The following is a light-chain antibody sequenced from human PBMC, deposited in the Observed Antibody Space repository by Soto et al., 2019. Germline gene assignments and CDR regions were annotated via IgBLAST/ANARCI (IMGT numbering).Light chain of an antibody. CDR2: AAS. CDR3: QQYNSYPWT. J-gene: IGKJ1*01. Sequence: AIRVTRSPSSLSASTGDRVTITCRASQVISSFLAWYQQKPGKAPKLLIYAASTLQSGVPSRFSGSGSGTEFTLTISSLQPDDFATYYCQQYNSYPWTFGQGTKVDIK. CDR1: QVISSF. V-gene: IGKV1-8*01.